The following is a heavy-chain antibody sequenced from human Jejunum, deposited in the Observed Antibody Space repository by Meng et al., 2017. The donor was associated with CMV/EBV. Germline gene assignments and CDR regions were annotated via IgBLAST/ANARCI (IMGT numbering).Heavy chain of an antibody. CDR1: TLRAYY. CDR3: ARGGYDFWTDYFHY. J-gene: IGHJ4*02. V-gene: IGHV3-74*01. Sequence: TLRAYYMHWVRQAPGKGLLWVSRINSDGTISYYADSVEGRFTISRDNTKNTLYLQMNSLRAEDTATYFCARGGYDFWTDYFHYWGQGTLVTVSS. CDR2: INSDGTIS. D-gene: IGHD3-3*01.